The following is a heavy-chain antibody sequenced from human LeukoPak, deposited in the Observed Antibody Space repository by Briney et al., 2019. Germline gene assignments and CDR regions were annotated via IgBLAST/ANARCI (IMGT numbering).Heavy chain of an antibody. CDR3: AKVAGSGWRYYFAY. Sequence: PGGSLRLSCAASGFTFSSQAMSWVRQAPEKGLEWVSVVSGSGSSTYYADSVKGRFTVSRDNSKNTLYLQMNSLRAEDTAIYYCAKVAGSGWRYYFAYWGQRTLVTLSS. CDR2: VSGSGSST. D-gene: IGHD6-19*01. J-gene: IGHJ4*02. CDR1: GFTFSSQA. V-gene: IGHV3-23*01.